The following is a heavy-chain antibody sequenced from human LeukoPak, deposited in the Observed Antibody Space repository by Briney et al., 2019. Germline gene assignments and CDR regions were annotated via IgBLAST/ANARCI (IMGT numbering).Heavy chain of an antibody. CDR3: ARTPPYDFWSGYHFDY. V-gene: IGHV3-21*01. J-gene: IGHJ4*02. Sequence: GGSLRLSCAASGFTFSSYSMNWVRQAPGTGLEWVSSISSSSSYIYYADSVKGRFTISRDNAKSSLYLQMNGLRAEDTAVYYCARTPPYDFWSGYHFDYWGKGTLVTVSS. CDR2: ISSSSSYI. D-gene: IGHD3-3*01. CDR1: GFTFSSYS.